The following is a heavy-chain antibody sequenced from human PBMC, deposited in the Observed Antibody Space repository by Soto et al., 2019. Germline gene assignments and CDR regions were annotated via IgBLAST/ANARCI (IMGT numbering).Heavy chain of an antibody. Sequence: ASVKVSCKTSGYVFTGYYLRWVRQAPGQGLEWMGWINCRSGGTTYTQKFQGRVTLTMDTSTSTAYMELSSLISDDTALYYCMRGASARDSSGYPYYFDPWGQGTLVTVSS. D-gene: IGHD3-22*01. J-gene: IGHJ4*02. CDR1: GYVFTGYY. V-gene: IGHV1-2*02. CDR2: INCRSGGT. CDR3: MRGASARDSSGYPYYFDP.